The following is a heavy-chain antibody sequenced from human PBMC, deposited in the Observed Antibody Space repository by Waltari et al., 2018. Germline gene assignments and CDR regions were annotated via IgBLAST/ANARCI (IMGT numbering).Heavy chain of an antibody. Sequence: QVLLVQSGAEVKKPGASVKASCKASGYIFTNYYLHWVRQAPGQGPEWMGWVNPDTGNANYAHNFRGRVTMTWDTSINTAFMDLSGLKSDDTAVYYCARDRTTMAARPGDYWGQGTLVTVSS. CDR2: VNPDTGNA. J-gene: IGHJ4*02. CDR1: GYIFTNYY. D-gene: IGHD6-6*01. CDR3: ARDRTTMAARPGDY. V-gene: IGHV1-2*02.